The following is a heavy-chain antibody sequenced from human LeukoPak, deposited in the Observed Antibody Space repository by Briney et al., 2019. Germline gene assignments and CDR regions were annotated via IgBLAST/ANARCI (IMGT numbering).Heavy chain of an antibody. Sequence: SETLSLTCTVPGGSISSSSYYWGWIRQPPGKGLEWIGYFYYSGSTYYNPSLKSRVSISVDTSKNQFSLKLTSVTAADTAVYYCARAAAAAAGTGYYWGQGTLVTVSS. D-gene: IGHD6-13*01. CDR1: GGSISSSSYY. CDR3: ARAAAAAAGTGYY. CDR2: FYYSGST. V-gene: IGHV4-30-4*08. J-gene: IGHJ4*02.